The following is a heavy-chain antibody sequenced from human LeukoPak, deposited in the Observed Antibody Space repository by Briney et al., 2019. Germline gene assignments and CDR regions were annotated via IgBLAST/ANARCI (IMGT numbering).Heavy chain of an antibody. V-gene: IGHV3-7*01. CDR1: GFNFRNYW. J-gene: IGHJ1*01. Sequence: GGSLRLSCAASGFNFRNYWMSWVRQAPGKGLEWVANIKPDGSVGYYVDSVRGRFIISRDNAGNSLYLQMNSLRVEDTAVYYCAQNLVAAAGDHWGQGTLLIVSS. CDR2: IKPDGSVG. D-gene: IGHD6-13*01. CDR3: AQNLVAAAGDH.